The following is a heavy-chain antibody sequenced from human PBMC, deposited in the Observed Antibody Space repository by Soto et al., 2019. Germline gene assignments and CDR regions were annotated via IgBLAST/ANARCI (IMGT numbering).Heavy chain of an antibody. CDR3: ASPTVTRRGRRAEYFQH. D-gene: IGHD4-4*01. J-gene: IGHJ1*01. CDR2: INPNSGGT. CDR1: GYTFTGYY. Sequence: ASVKVSCKASGYTFTGYYMHWVRQAPGQGLEWMGWINPNSGGTNYAQKFQGWVTMTRDTSISTAYMELSSLRSEDTAVYYCASPTVTRRGRRAEYFQHWGQGTLVTVSS. V-gene: IGHV1-2*04.